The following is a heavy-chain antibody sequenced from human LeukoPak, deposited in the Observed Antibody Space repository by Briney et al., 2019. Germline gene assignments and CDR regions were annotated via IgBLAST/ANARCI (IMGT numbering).Heavy chain of an antibody. CDR2: IYYSGST. J-gene: IGHJ4*02. CDR3: ARSLNYQNFDY. D-gene: IGHD1-7*01. CDR1: GGSISSGDYY. V-gene: IGHV4-30-4*01. Sequence: PSQTLSLTCTVSGGSISSGDYYWSWIRQPPGTGLEWIGYIYYSGSTYYNPSLKSRVTISVDTSKNQFSLKLSSVTAADTAVYYCARSLNYQNFDYWGQGTLVTVSS.